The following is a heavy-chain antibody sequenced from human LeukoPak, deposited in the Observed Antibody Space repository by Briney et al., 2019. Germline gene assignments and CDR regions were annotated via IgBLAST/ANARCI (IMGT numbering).Heavy chain of an antibody. Sequence: SETLSLTCAVYGGSFSSYYWSWIRQPPGKGLEWIGEINHSGSTKYNPSLKSRVTISVDTSKNQFSLKLSSVTAADTAVYYCASFYYDSSGYYYPPLDYWGQGTLVTVSS. D-gene: IGHD3-22*01. CDR1: GGSFSSYY. J-gene: IGHJ4*02. V-gene: IGHV4-34*01. CDR3: ASFYYDSSGYYYPPLDY. CDR2: INHSGST.